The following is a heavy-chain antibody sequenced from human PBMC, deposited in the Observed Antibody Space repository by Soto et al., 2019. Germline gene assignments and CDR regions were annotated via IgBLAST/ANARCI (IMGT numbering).Heavy chain of an antibody. CDR3: AKDLGGVFGGFMAYGMDV. D-gene: IGHD3-16*01. CDR1: GFSFSNYD. Sequence: EVQLLESGGGLVQPGGSLRLSCAASGFSFSNYDMSWVRQAPGKGLEWVSGISGGGGRTYYADSVQGRFTISRDNSKSTLYLQMNSLRAEDTAVYYCAKDLGGVFGGFMAYGMDVWGQGTTVTVSS. V-gene: IGHV3-23*01. J-gene: IGHJ6*02. CDR2: ISGGGGRT.